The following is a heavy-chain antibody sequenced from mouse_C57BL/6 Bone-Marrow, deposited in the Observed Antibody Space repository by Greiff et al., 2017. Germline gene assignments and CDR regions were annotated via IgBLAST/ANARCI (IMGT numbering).Heavy chain of an antibody. CDR1: GFTFSSYA. J-gene: IGHJ3*01. D-gene: IGHD1-1*01. V-gene: IGHV5-4*01. CDR3: ARDRHYYGSSYGFAY. CDR2: ISDGGSYT. Sequence: EVNLVESGGGLVKPGGSLKLSCAASGFTFSSYAMSWVRQTPEKRLEWVATISDGGSYTYYPDNVKGRFTISRDNAKNNLYLQMSHLKSEDTAMYYCARDRHYYGSSYGFAYGGQGTLVTVSA.